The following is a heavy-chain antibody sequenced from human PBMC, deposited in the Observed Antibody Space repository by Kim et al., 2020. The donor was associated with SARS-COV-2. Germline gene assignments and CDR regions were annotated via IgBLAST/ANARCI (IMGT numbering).Heavy chain of an antibody. J-gene: IGHJ5*02. V-gene: IGHV3-9*01. CDR2: ISWNSGSI. CDR3: TKGPYSSSWPSYNWFDP. D-gene: IGHD6-13*01. Sequence: GGSLRLSCAASGFTFDDYAMHWVRQGPGKGLEWVSGISWNSGSIGYADSVKGRFTISRDNAKNFLYLQMNSLKTEDTALYYCTKGPYSSSWPSYNWFDPWGQGTLVTVSS. CDR1: GFTFDDYA.